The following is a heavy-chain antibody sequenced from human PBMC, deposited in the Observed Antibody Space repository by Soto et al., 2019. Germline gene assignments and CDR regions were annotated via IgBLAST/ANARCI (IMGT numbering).Heavy chain of an antibody. CDR1: GFTFSSYS. CDR2: ISSSSNSI. Sequence: PGGSLRLSCAASGFTFSSYSMNWVRQAPGKGLEWVSYISSSSNSIYYADSVKGRFTISRDNAKNSLYLQMNSLRGEDTAVYYCARGGIASAHWGQGTMVTVSS. V-gene: IGHV3-48*01. D-gene: IGHD1-20*01. J-gene: IGHJ3*01. CDR3: ARGGIASAH.